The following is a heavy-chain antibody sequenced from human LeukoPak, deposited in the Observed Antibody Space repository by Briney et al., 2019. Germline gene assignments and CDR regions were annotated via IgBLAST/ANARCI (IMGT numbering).Heavy chain of an antibody. CDR3: AKARLTDRGYFDY. CDR1: GFTFSSYA. D-gene: IGHD3-16*01. CDR2: ISYDGSNE. J-gene: IGHJ4*02. Sequence: GRSLRLSCAASGFTFSSYAMHWVRQAPGKRLGRVAVISYDGSNEYYTDSVKGRFTISRDNSKNTLYLQMNSLRAEDTAVYYCAKARLTDRGYFDYWGQGTLVTVSS. V-gene: IGHV3-30*18.